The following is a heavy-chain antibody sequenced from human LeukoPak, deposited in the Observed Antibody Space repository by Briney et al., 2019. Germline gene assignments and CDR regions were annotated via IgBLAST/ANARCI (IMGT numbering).Heavy chain of an antibody. V-gene: IGHV4-4*07. CDR2: IYTSGST. Sequence: SETLSLTCTVSGGSISSYYWSWIQQPAGKGLEWIGRIYTSGSTNYNPSLKSRVTMSVDTSTNQFSLKLSSVTAADTAVYYCARIPAAIFGVVIIPPPYYFDYWGQGTLVTVSS. D-gene: IGHD3-3*01. CDR1: GGSISSYY. J-gene: IGHJ4*02. CDR3: ARIPAAIFGVVIIPPPYYFDY.